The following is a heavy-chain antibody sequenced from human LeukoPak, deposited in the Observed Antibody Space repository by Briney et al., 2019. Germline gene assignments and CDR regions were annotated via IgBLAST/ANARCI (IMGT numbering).Heavy chain of an antibody. CDR2: INHSGST. CDR3: AREAGNHHFDY. CDR1: GYSISSGYY. J-gene: IGHJ4*02. Sequence: SETLSLTCTVSGYSISSGYYWGWIRQPPGKGLEWIGEINHSGSTNYNPSLKSRVTISVDTSKNQFSLKLSSVTAADTAVYYCAREAGNHHFDYWGQGTLVTVSS. V-gene: IGHV4-38-2*02. D-gene: IGHD1-14*01.